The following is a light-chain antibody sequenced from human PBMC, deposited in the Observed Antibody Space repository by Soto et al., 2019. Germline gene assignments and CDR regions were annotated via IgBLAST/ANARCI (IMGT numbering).Light chain of an antibody. CDR2: KAS. V-gene: IGKV1-5*03. CDR3: QHYNSYSEA. J-gene: IGKJ1*01. Sequence: DIHMTQSPSTLSGSVGDRVTITCRASQTISSWLAWYQQKPGKAPKLLIYKASTLKSGVPSRFSGSGSGTEFTLTISSLQPDDFATYYCQHYNSYSEAFGQGTKEDIK. CDR1: QTISSW.